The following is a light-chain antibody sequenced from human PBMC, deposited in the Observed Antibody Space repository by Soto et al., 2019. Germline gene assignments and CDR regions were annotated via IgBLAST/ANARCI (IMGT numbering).Light chain of an antibody. CDR3: QQCNDWPHT. CDR1: QSVSRN. CDR2: GAS. V-gene: IGKV3-15*01. Sequence: EIVMTQSPATLSVSPGERATLSCRASQSVSRNLAWYQHKPGQAPRLLIYGASTRATGIPARFSGRGSGTEFTLTISSLQSEDCAVYYCQQCNDWPHTFGQGTKLEIK. J-gene: IGKJ2*01.